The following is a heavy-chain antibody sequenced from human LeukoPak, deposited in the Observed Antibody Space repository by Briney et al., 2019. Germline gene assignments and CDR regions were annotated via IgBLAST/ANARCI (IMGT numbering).Heavy chain of an antibody. Sequence: SETLSLTCTVSGGSISSYYWSWIRQPSGKGLEWIGYIYYSGSTNYNPSLKSRVTISVGTSKNQFSLKLSSVTAADTAVYYCARAHIISSYYYYYYMDVWGKGTTVTVSS. CDR2: IYYSGST. J-gene: IGHJ6*03. D-gene: IGHD2-21*01. CDR3: ARAHIISSYYYYYYMDV. CDR1: GGSISSYY. V-gene: IGHV4-59*01.